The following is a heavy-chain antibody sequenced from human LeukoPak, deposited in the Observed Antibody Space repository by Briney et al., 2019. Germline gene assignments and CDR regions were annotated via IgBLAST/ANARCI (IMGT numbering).Heavy chain of an antibody. V-gene: IGHV3-9*01. CDR2: ISWNSGSI. CDR3: AKDTVVRGPITPAPFDY. Sequence: GGSLRLSCAASGFTFDDYAMHWVRQAPGKGLEWVSGISWNSGSIGYADSVKGRFTISGDNAKNSLYLQMNSLRAEDTALYYCAKDTVVRGPITPAPFDYWGQGTLVTVSS. J-gene: IGHJ4*02. CDR1: GFTFDDYA. D-gene: IGHD3-10*01.